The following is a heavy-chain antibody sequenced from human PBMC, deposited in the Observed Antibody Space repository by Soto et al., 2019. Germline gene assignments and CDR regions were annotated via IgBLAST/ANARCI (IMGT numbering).Heavy chain of an antibody. J-gene: IGHJ4*02. CDR1: GFSFAGYA. D-gene: IGHD3-9*01. Sequence: GGSLRLSCAASGFSFAGYAVTWVRQAPGQVLEWVSAISGGGGSTYYVDSVKGRFTISRDNSKHTVHLQMSRLRAEDTAVYYCAKTESFNGYYNAFDYWGRGTQVTVSS. V-gene: IGHV3-23*01. CDR3: AKTESFNGYYNAFDY. CDR2: ISGGGGST.